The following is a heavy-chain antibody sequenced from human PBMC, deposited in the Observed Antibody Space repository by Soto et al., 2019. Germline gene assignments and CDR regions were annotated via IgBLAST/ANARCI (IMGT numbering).Heavy chain of an antibody. CDR1: GFTFSSYW. CDR3: ARDRGYGTPFDY. Sequence: GSLRLSCAAPGFTFSSYWIHWVRQAPGKGPVWVSRINNDGSSAEYADSVKGRFTISRDNAKNTLYLQMNSLRAEDTAVYYCARDRGYGTPFDYWGQGTLVTVSS. D-gene: IGHD5-12*01. V-gene: IGHV3-74*03. CDR2: INNDGSSA. J-gene: IGHJ4*02.